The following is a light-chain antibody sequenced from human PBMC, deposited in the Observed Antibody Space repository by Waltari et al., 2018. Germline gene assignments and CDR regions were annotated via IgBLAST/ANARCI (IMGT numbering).Light chain of an antibody. CDR1: QNINSW. CDR2: AAS. CDR3: QQYETYSGT. V-gene: IGKV1-5*01. J-gene: IGKJ1*01. Sequence: DIQMTQSPSTLSASAGHRVPITCRASQNINSWLAWYQQKPGKAPKLLIHAASSLQSGVPSRFSGGGSGTEFTLTISNLQPDDFATYYCQQYETYSGTFGQGTKVEIK.